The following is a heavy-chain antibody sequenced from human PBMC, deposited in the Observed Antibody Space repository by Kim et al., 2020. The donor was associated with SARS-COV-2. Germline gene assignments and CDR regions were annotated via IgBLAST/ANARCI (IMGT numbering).Heavy chain of an antibody. CDR3: ARLSQQLAYLNWFDP. Sequence: SETLSLTCTVSGGSISSSSYYWGWIRQPPGKGLEWIGSIYYSGSTYYNPSLKSRVTISVDTSKNQFSLKLSSVTAADTAVYYCARLSQQLAYLNWFDPWGQGTLVTVSS. CDR2: IYYSGST. CDR1: GGSISSSSYY. V-gene: IGHV4-39*01. D-gene: IGHD6-13*01. J-gene: IGHJ5*02.